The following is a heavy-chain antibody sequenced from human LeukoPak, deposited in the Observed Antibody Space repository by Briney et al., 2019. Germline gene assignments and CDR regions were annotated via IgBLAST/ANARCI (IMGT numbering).Heavy chain of an antibody. D-gene: IGHD6-13*01. V-gene: IGHV3-21*01. CDR1: GFTFSSYS. CDR3: ARDLRYSSSWHGNY. J-gene: IGHJ4*02. CDR2: ISSSSSYL. Sequence: SGGSLRLSCAASGFTFSSYSMNWVRQAPGKGLEWVSSISSSSSYLYYADSVKGRFTISRDNAKNSLYLQMNSLRAEDTAVYYCARDLRYSSSWHGNYWGQGTLVTVSS.